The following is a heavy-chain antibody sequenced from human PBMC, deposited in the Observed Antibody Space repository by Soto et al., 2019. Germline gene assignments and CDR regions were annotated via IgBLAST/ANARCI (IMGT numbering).Heavy chain of an antibody. CDR1: GFTFSSYA. Sequence: GGSLRLSCAASGFTFSSYAMSWVRQAPGKGLEWVSAISGSGGSTYYADSVKGRFTISRDNSKNTLYLQMNSLRAEDTAVYYCAKVRNSSSWYSAFDIWGQGTMVTVPS. D-gene: IGHD6-13*01. V-gene: IGHV3-23*01. CDR3: AKVRNSSSWYSAFDI. CDR2: ISGSGGST. J-gene: IGHJ3*02.